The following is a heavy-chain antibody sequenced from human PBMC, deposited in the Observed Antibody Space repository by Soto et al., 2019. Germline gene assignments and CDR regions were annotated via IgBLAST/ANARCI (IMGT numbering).Heavy chain of an antibody. V-gene: IGHV2-5*02. CDR3: AHRVIDVMSVYYLSRWVRP. CDR1: GFSLSTTGAG. CDR2: IYWDDDK. J-gene: IGHJ5*02. Sequence: QITLKESGPTLVKPTQTLTLTRTFSGFSLSTTGAGVGWIRQPPGKALEWFALIYWDDDKWYSPSLKHRLIITKDNSKNQVVITMTNMDPVDTATYCSAHRVIDVMSVYYLSRWVRPRGQGTLGTVFS. D-gene: IGHD3-9*01.